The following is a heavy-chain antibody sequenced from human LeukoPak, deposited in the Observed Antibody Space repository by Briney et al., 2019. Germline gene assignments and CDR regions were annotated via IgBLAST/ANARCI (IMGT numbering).Heavy chain of an antibody. CDR3: ARGLGPIAMFDH. Sequence: SETLSLTCTVSGGSISSYYGSWVRQPPGGGRGWGGYIYYTGSTNYNPSLKSRVTISVDTSKNQFSLNLSSVTAADTAVYYCARGLGPIAMFDHWGQGTLVTVSS. D-gene: IGHD6-6*01. V-gene: IGHV4-59*01. CDR1: GGSISSYY. J-gene: IGHJ5*02. CDR2: IYYTGST.